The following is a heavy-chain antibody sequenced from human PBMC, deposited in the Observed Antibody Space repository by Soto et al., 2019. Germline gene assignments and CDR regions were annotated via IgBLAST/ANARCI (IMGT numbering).Heavy chain of an antibody. J-gene: IGHJ4*02. D-gene: IGHD3-10*01. V-gene: IGHV3-9*01. Sequence: DVHLVESGGGLVQPGRSLRLSCGASGFSFDDYAMHWVRQAPGKGLEWVASIGWNSVNRDYADSVKGRFTISRDNAKNSLYLQMDRRRAEDPALYYCAKDVSGLSAGESPFPVDHWGQGTLVTVSS. CDR1: GFSFDDYA. CDR3: AKDVSGLSAGESPFPVDH. CDR2: IGWNSVNR.